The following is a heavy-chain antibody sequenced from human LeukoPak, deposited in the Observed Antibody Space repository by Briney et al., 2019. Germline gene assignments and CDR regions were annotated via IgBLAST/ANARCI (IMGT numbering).Heavy chain of an antibody. Sequence: SQTLSLTCAISGDSVSNNGASWSWIRQSPSRGLQWLGRTYYRSKWYNDSAISVRSRITINADTSKNQISLQLSSVTPEDSAVYYCARSLSAFSGTFDYWGQGARVTVSS. CDR3: ARSLSAFSGTFDY. CDR1: GDSVSNNGAS. D-gene: IGHD3-3*02. V-gene: IGHV6-1*01. CDR2: TYYRSKWYN. J-gene: IGHJ4*02.